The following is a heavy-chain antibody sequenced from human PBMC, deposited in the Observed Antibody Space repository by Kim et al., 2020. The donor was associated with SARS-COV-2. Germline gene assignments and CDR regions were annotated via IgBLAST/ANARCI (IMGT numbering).Heavy chain of an antibody. V-gene: IGHV4-31*03. J-gene: IGHJ3*02. CDR3: AGDEAFDI. CDR1: GGSISSGGYY. CDR2: IYYSGST. Sequence: SETLSLTCTVSGGSISSGGYYWSWIRQHPGKGLEWIGYIYYSGSTYYNPSLKRRGTISVDTSKNQFSLKLSSVTAADTAGYYCAGDEAFDIWGQGTMVTVSS.